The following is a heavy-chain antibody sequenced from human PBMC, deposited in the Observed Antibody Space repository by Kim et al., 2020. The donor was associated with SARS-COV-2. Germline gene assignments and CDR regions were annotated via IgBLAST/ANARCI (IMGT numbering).Heavy chain of an antibody. CDR2: INTNTGNP. J-gene: IGHJ4*02. Sequence: ASVKVSCRSSGYDFIAYAINWVRQAPGQGLEWMGWINTNTGNPAYAQGFTGQFVFSLDSSVSTTYLQIINLKADDTAVYYCARNRYGGNFPFDYWGRGTLVTVSS. CDR1: GYDFIAYA. V-gene: IGHV7-4-1*02. CDR3: ARNRYGGNFPFDY. D-gene: IGHD2-21*02.